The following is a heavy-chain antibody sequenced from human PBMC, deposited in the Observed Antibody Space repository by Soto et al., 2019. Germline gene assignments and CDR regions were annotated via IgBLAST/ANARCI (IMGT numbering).Heavy chain of an antibody. CDR1: GGSISSYY. Sequence: PSETLSLTCTVSGGSISSYYWSWIRQPPGKGLEWIGYIYYSGSTNYNPSLKSRVTISVDTSKNQFSLKLSSVTAADTAVYYCARSEGANLRRDHYYYYGMDVWGQGTTVTVSS. V-gene: IGHV4-59*01. CDR3: ARSEGANLRRDHYYYYGMDV. CDR2: IYYSGST. D-gene: IGHD1-26*01. J-gene: IGHJ6*02.